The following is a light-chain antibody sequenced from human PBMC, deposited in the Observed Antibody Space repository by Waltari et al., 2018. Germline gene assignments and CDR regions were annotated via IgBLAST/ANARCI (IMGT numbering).Light chain of an antibody. CDR3: QQYTTYLVT. CDR1: QSINRY. J-gene: IGKJ4*01. Sequence: DIQITQSPSSLSASVGDRVTITCRASQSINRYLHWYQQKPGKAPKLLIYAASSLQSGVPSRFSVSGSGTDFTLTISSLQPEDFATYFCQQYTTYLVTFGGGTKVEIK. V-gene: IGKV1-39*01. CDR2: AAS.